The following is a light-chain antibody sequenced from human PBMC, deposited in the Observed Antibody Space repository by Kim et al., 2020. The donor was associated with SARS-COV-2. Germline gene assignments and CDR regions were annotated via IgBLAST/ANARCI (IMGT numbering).Light chain of an antibody. CDR3: QVWDSRTVV. J-gene: IGLJ2*01. Sequence: VSVALGHTATIPCGGNNIENKNVHWYHQRPGQAPGLVMYRDKKRPSGIPERLSGANSGNTATLTINRVEAGDEGDYYCQVWDSRTVVFGGGTKVAVL. CDR1: NIENKN. V-gene: IGLV3-9*01. CDR2: RDK.